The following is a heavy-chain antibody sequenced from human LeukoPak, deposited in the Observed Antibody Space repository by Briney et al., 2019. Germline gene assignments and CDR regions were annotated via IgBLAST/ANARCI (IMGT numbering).Heavy chain of an antibody. CDR3: RGYREITMIVLGGYYFDY. J-gene: IGHJ4*02. V-gene: IGHV4-39*01. CDR2: NYYSGST. Sequence: PSETLSLTCTVSGGSISSSSYYWVWIRQPPGKGLEWIGSNYYSGSTYYNPSLKSRVTISVDTSINQFSLKLSSVAAAATAVYYCRGYREITMIVLGGYYFDYWGQGTLVTVSS. CDR1: GGSISSSSYY. D-gene: IGHD3-22*01.